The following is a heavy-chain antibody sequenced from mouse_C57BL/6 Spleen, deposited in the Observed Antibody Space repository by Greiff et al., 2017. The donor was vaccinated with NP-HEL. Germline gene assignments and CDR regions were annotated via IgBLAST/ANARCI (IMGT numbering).Heavy chain of an antibody. V-gene: IGHV3-6*01. CDR3: ARRFPIAY. CDR1: GYSITSGYY. CDR2: ISYDGSN. J-gene: IGHJ3*01. Sequence: ESGPGLVKPSQSLSLTCSVTGYSITSGYYWNWIRQFPGNKLEWMGYISYDGSNNYNPSLKNRISITRDTSKNQFFLKLNSVTTEDTATYYCARRFPIAYWGQGTLVTVSA.